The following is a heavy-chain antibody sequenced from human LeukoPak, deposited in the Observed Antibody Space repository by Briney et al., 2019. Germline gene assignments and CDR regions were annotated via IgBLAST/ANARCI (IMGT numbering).Heavy chain of an antibody. D-gene: IGHD6-19*01. J-gene: IGHJ4*02. Sequence: SGTLSLTCAVSGGSISSSNWWSWVRQPPGKGLEWIGEIYHSGSTNYNPSLKSRVTISVDTSKNQFSLKLSSVTAADTAVYYCARLAGGRSGWYRYFDYWGQGTLVTVSS. CDR1: GGSISSSNW. CDR3: ARLAGGRSGWYRYFDY. V-gene: IGHV4-4*02. CDR2: IYHSGST.